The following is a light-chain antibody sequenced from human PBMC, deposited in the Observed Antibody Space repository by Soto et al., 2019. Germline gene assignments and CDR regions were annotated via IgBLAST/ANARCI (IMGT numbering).Light chain of an antibody. CDR1: SSEVGSYNL. J-gene: IGLJ2*01. CDR3: CSYAASSPLLL. CDR2: EGN. V-gene: IGLV2-23*01. Sequence: QSVLTQPASVSGSPGQSITISCTGTSSEVGSYNLVSWYQQHPGKAPKLMIYEGNKRPSGVSNRYSGNKSGNTASLTISGHHDEDVAAYYCCSYAASSPLLLFGGGTKLTVL.